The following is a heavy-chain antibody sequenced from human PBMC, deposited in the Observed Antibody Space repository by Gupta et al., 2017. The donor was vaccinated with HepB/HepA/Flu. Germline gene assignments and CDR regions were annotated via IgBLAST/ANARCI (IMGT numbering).Heavy chain of an antibody. CDR1: GFTFSSYE. CDR3: ARDYYDSSGYPTSIDY. V-gene: IGHV3-48*03. CDR2: ISSSGSTI. J-gene: IGHJ4*02. D-gene: IGHD3-22*01. Sequence: EVQLVESGGGLVQPGGSLRLSCAASGFTFSSYELNWVRQAPGKGLEWGSYISSSGSTIYYADSVKGRFTISRDNAKNSLYLQMNSLRAEDTAVYYCARDYYDSSGYPTSIDYWGQGTLVTVSS.